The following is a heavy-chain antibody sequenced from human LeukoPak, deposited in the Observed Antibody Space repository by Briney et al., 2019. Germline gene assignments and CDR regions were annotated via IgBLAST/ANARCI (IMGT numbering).Heavy chain of an antibody. CDR3: ARGTRGSSGHLAY. Sequence: AGSLRLSCAASGFTFSSYDMHWVRQAPGKGLEWVSAIGTAGDTYYPGSVKGRFTISKENAKNSLYLQMNSLRAGDTAVYYCARGTRGSSGHLAYWGQGTLVTVSS. CDR2: IGTAGDT. CDR1: GFTFSSYD. D-gene: IGHD6-19*01. J-gene: IGHJ4*02. V-gene: IGHV3-13*01.